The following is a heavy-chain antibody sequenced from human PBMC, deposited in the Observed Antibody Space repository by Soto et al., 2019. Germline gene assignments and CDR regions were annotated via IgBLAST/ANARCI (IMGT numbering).Heavy chain of an antibody. CDR3: ARDGVSSTDDTWSYGTYCDY. CDR2: ISYDGNNK. CDR1: GFTYSTYT. J-gene: IGHJ4*02. D-gene: IGHD3-10*01. Sequence: QVQLVETGRGVVQPGRSLRLSCAASGFTYSTYTMHWVRQAPGKRLEWVAVISYDGNNKFYAGFVKGRFTISRDSTMQTLDIQMNSLRPEDTAMYYGARDGVSSTDDTWSYGTYCDYWGQGALVTVST. V-gene: IGHV3-30*14.